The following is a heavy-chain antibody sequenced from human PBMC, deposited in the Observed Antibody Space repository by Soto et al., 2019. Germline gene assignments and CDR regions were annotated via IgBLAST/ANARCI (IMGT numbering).Heavy chain of an antibody. CDR3: ARHLGDFWSGSYTPYYHYGMDV. CDR1: GYSFTNYW. J-gene: IGHJ6*02. Sequence: PGESLKISCKGSGYSFTNYWIGWVRQMPGKGLEWMGIIYPGDSVTGYSPSFQGQVTISADKSISTAYLQWSSLKASDTAMYYCARHLGDFWSGSYTPYYHYGMDVWGQGTTVTVSS. V-gene: IGHV5-51*01. D-gene: IGHD3-3*01. CDR2: IYPGDSVT.